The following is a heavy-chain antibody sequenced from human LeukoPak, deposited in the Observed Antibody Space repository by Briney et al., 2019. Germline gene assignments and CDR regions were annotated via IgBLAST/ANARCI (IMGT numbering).Heavy chain of an antibody. CDR2: IYTSGST. CDR1: GGSISSYY. D-gene: IGHD3-3*01. V-gene: IGHV4-4*07. Sequence: SETLSLTCTVSGGSISSYYWSWIRQPAGKGLEWVGRIYTSGSTNYNPSLKSRVTMSVDTSKNQFSLKLSSVTAADTAVYYCARGFTIFGVVIIGEAFDIRGQGTMVTVSS. J-gene: IGHJ3*02. CDR3: ARGFTIFGVVIIGEAFDI.